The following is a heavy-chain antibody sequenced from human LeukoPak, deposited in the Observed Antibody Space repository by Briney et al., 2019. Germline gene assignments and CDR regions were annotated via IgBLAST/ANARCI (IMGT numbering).Heavy chain of an antibody. V-gene: IGHV1-69*06. CDR3: AGSDDYYDSSYYARGYFDY. J-gene: IGHJ4*02. CDR2: IIPIFGTA. Sequence: ASVKVSCNASGYTFTDYYMHWVRQAPGQGLEWMGGIIPIFGTANYAQKFQGRVTITADKSTSTAYMELSSLRSEDTAVYYCAGSDDYYDSSYYARGYFDYWGQGTLVTVSS. D-gene: IGHD3-22*01. CDR1: GYTFTDYY.